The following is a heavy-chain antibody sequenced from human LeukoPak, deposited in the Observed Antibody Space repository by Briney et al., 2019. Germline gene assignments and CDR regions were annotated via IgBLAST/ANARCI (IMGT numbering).Heavy chain of an antibody. J-gene: IGHJ4*02. D-gene: IGHD3-3*01. CDR1: GGSISSSSYY. CDR3: VSGKYYDFWSDHYLQHIDY. V-gene: IGHV4-39*07. Sequence: SETLSLACTVSGGSISSSSYYWGWLRQPPGKGLEWIGSIIYSGSTYYNPSLKSRVTISVDTSKNQFSLKLNSVTAADTAVYYCVSGKYYDFWSDHYLQHIDYWGQGTLVTVSS. CDR2: IIYSGST.